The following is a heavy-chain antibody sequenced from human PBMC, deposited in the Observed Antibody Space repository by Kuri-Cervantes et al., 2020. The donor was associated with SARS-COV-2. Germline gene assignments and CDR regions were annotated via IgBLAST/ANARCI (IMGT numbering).Heavy chain of an antibody. D-gene: IGHD2-2*02. CDR2: IYYSRST. Sequence: SETLSLTCTVSGGSISSYYWSWIRQPPGKGLEWIGYIYYSRSTNYNPSLKSRVTISVDTSKNQFSLKLSSVTAADTAVYYCAAGEVVVPAAIYYYGMDVWGQGTTVTVSS. CDR1: GGSISSYY. V-gene: IGHV4-59*01. CDR3: AAGEVVVPAAIYYYGMDV. J-gene: IGHJ6*02.